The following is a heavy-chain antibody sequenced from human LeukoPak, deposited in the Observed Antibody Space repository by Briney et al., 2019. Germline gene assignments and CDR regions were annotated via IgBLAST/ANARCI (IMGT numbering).Heavy chain of an antibody. D-gene: IGHD3-16*02. Sequence: GGSLRLSCAASGFTFSSYGMHWVRQAPGKGLEWVAVIWYDGSNKYYADSVKGRFTISRDNSKNTLYLQMNSLRAEDTAVYYCAKDPGGDYDYVWGSYRNWGQGTLVTVSS. J-gene: IGHJ4*02. V-gene: IGHV3-33*06. CDR3: AKDPGGDYDYVWGSYRN. CDR2: IWYDGSNK. CDR1: GFTFSSYG.